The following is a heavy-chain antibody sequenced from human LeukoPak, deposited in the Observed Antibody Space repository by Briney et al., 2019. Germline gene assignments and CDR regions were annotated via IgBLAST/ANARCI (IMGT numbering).Heavy chain of an antibody. CDR2: ISGSGGST. CDR3: AKALEYSSSSAYFDY. J-gene: IGHJ4*02. V-gene: IGHV3-23*01. CDR1: GFTFSSHA. D-gene: IGHD6-6*01. Sequence: TGGSLRLSCAACGFTFSSHAMMGVPPAPGGGLEGGSAISGSGGSTYYADYVKGRFTISRDNSKNPLYLQMNSLRAEDTAVYYCAKALEYSSSSAYFDYWGQGTLVTVSS.